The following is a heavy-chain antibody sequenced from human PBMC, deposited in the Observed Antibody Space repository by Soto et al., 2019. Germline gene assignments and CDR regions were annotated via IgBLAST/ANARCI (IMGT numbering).Heavy chain of an antibody. CDR3: ARGSGIVALPGELEDVNYDY. CDR2: INESGST. J-gene: IGHJ4*02. Sequence: QVQLQQWGAGLVKPSETLSLSCAVYGQSFSGHSWAWIRQPPGKGLEWIGEINESGSTYYNPSLKSRVTNSTDTSKNQVSLKLSSVSAADTAAYFCARGSGIVALPGELEDVNYDYWGQGTLVNVSS. CDR1: GQSFSGHS. D-gene: IGHD2-21*01. V-gene: IGHV4-34*01.